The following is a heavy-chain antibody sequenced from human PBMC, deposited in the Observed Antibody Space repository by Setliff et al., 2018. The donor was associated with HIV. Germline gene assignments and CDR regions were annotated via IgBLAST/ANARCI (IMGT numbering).Heavy chain of an antibody. V-gene: IGHV4-39*07. J-gene: IGHJ6*02. CDR1: GGSISSGSYY. CDR2: INHSGST. D-gene: IGHD6-13*01. CDR3: RFTGREGAAAGEELPYVADVVEDV. Sequence: PSETLSLTCTVSGGSISSGSYYWSWIRQTPGKGLEWIGEINHSGSTNYNPSLKSRVTISVDTSKNQFSLKLTSVTAADTAVYYCRFTGREGAAAGEELPYVADVVEDVWGQGTTVTVSS.